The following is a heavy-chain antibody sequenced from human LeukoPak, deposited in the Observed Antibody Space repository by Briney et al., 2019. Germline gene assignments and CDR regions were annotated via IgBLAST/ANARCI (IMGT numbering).Heavy chain of an antibody. CDR3: GRNFVSDFYFDV. J-gene: IGHJ6*03. CDR1: GVSLRGYY. CDR2: ISHEGDS. Sequence: PSQTLSLTCAVYGVSLRGYYWSWIRQSPEKGLEWIGEISHEGDSIYNPSLKSRLTLSVDMSKNQFSLNLRSVTAADTADCARGRNFVSDFYFDVWGKGTTVIGSS. V-gene: IGHV4-34*01. D-gene: IGHD1-7*01.